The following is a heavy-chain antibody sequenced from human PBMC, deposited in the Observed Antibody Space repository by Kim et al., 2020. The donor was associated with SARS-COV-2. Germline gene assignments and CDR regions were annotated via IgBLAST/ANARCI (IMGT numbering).Heavy chain of an antibody. CDR2: IIPISGSP. Sequence: SVKVSCKASGGTFSNYALSWVRQAPGQGLIWMGGIIPISGSPNYAQKFQGRVTITADESTTTAYMELSSLRYEDTAVYYCAGAAPYYHDSTSSSGAFDFWGQGTMVTVSS. D-gene: IGHD3-22*01. J-gene: IGHJ3*01. CDR1: GGTFSNYA. CDR3: AGAAPYYHDSTSSSGAFDF. V-gene: IGHV1-69*13.